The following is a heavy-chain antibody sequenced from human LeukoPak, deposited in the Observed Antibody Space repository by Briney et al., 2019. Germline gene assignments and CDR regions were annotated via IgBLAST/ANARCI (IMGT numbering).Heavy chain of an antibody. D-gene: IGHD5-18*01. CDR1: GFTFSSYW. V-gene: IGHV3-7*03. Sequence: GGSLRLSCAASGFTFSSYWMSWVRQAPGKGLEWVANIKQDGSEKYYVDSVKGRFTISRDNAKNSLYLQMNSLRAEDTAVYYCAKGIHFGYSYGYSFDYWGQGTLVTVSS. CDR3: AKGIHFGYSYGYSFDY. CDR2: IKQDGSEK. J-gene: IGHJ4*02.